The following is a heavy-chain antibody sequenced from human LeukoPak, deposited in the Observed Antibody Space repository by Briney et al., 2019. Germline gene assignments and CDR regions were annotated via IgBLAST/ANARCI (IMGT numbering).Heavy chain of an antibody. V-gene: IGHV3-43D*04. CDR3: AKDQGYDSSGYVPD. CDR2: ISWDGGST. J-gene: IGHJ4*02. CDR1: GFTFDDYA. Sequence: GGSLRLSCAASGFTFDDYAMHWVRQAPGKGLEWVSLISWDGGSTYYADSVKGRFTISRDNSKNSLYLQMNSLRAEDTALYYCAKDQGYDSSGYVPDWGQGTLVTVPS. D-gene: IGHD3-22*01.